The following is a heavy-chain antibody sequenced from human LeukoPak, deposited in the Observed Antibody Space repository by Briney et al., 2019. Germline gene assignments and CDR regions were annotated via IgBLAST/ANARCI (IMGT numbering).Heavy chain of an antibody. V-gene: IGHV1-46*01. J-gene: IGHJ4*02. CDR1: GSTFTSYY. CDR3: AREGGGSWPFDY. D-gene: IGHD2-15*01. Sequence: GASVKLSCKASGSTFTSYYMHWVRHAPGQGLEWMGIINPSGGSTSYAQKFQGRVTMTRDTSTSTVYMELSSLRSEDTAVYYCAREGGGSWPFDYWGQGTLVTVSS. CDR2: INPSGGST.